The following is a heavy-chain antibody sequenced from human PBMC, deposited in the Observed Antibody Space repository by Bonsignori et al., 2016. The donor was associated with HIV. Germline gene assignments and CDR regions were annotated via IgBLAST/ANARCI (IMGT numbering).Heavy chain of an antibody. CDR2: TNQDGSER. CDR1: GFTFSSLW. CDR3: ARGGHNSAAYYVY. D-gene: IGHD6-19*01. Sequence: EVQLVESGGDLVQPGGSLRLSCAASGFTFSSLWMTWVRQVPGKGLEWVANTNQDGSERYYVDSMKGRFTISRDNAKNSLFLQMNSLRAEDSAVYYCARGGHNSAAYYVYWGLGTLV. J-gene: IGHJ4*02. V-gene: IGHV3-7*01.